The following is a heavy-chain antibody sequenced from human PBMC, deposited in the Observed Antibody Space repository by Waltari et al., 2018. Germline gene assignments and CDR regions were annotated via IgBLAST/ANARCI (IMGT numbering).Heavy chain of an antibody. V-gene: IGHV4-38-2*01. CDR1: GYSISSGYY. J-gene: IGHJ4*02. D-gene: IGHD4-17*01. CDR3: ARGGDDYA. CDR2: IYHSGST. Sequence: QVQLQESGPGLVKPSETLSLTCAVSGYSISSGYYWGWIRQPPGKGLEWIGSIYHSGSTYYNPSLKSRVTISVDTSKNQFSLKLSSVTAADTAVYYCARGGDDYAWGQGTLVTVSS.